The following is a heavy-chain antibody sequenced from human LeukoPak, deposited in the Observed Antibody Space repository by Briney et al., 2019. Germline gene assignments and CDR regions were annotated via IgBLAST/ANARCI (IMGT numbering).Heavy chain of an antibody. V-gene: IGHV3-7*01. Sequence: GGSLRLSCAASGFIFTSYWMSWVRQAPGKGLEWVANIKQDGSEKYYVDSVKGRFTISRDNAKNSLFLQMSSLRAEDTAVYYCARHVRFEGIDYWGQGTLVTVSS. J-gene: IGHJ4*02. CDR3: ARHVRFEGIDY. CDR2: IKQDGSEK. D-gene: IGHD3-3*01. CDR1: GFIFTSYW.